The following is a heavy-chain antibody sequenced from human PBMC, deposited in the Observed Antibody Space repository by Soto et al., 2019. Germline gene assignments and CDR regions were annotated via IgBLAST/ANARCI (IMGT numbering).Heavy chain of an antibody. D-gene: IGHD3-22*01. J-gene: IGHJ3*02. V-gene: IGHV5-51*01. Sequence: PGESLMISCKGSGYSFTSYWIGWVRQMPGKGLEWMGIIYPGDSDTRYSPSFQGQVTISADKSISTAYLQWSSLKASDTAMYYCAITYYYDSSGYSIDAFDIWGQGTMVTVSS. CDR3: AITYYYDSSGYSIDAFDI. CDR2: IYPGDSDT. CDR1: GYSFTSYW.